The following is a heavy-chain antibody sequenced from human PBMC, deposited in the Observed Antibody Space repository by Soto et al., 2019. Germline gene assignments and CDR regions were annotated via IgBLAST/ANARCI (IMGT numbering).Heavy chain of an antibody. D-gene: IGHD3-22*01. CDR3: VRATYFSDSSGYTRCFDY. V-gene: IGHV3-49*04. Sequence: HPGGSLRLSCTTSGVKIGDYALNWVRQAPGKGLEWVGFMRSKVYGGATEFAASVEGRFRMSRDDFRGIAYLEMNSLKTEDTAVYYCVRATYFSDSSGYTRCFDYWGQGTLVTVSS. CDR2: MRSKVYGGAT. J-gene: IGHJ4*02. CDR1: GVKIGDYA.